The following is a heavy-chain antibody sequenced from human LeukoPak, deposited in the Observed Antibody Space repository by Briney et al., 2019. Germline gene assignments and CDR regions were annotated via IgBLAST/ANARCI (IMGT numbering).Heavy chain of an antibody. CDR1: GYSISSGYF. V-gene: IGHV4-38-2*02. Sequence: SETLSLTCTVSGYSISSGYFWGWIRQPPGKGLEWIGSIYHTGSTYYNPSLKSRVTISVDTSKNQFSLKLSSVTAADTAVYYCARASYSYDINGWVPFDYWGQGTLVTVSS. CDR3: ARASYSYDINGWVPFDY. J-gene: IGHJ4*02. D-gene: IGHD3-22*01. CDR2: IYHTGST.